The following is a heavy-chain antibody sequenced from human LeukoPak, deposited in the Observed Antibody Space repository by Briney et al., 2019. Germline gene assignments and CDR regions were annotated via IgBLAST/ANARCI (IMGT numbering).Heavy chain of an antibody. CDR1: GGSISSGTSY. CDR3: ARGRDIVGTTFCYYYMDV. D-gene: IGHD1-26*01. V-gene: IGHV4-61*01. Sequence: PSETLSLTCTVSGGSISSGTSYWSWIRQPPGKGLEWIGYIYYSGSTNYNPSLKSRVTISVDTSKNQFSLKLSSVTAADTAVYYCARGRDIVGTTFCYYYMDVWGKGTTVTVSS. CDR2: IYYSGST. J-gene: IGHJ6*03.